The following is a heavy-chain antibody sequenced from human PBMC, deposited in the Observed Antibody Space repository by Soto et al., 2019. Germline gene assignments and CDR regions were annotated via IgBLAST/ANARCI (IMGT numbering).Heavy chain of an antibody. CDR2: INPSGGST. D-gene: IGHD5-12*01. Sequence: GASVKVSGKASGYTFTSYYMHWVRHAPGQGLEWMGIINPSGGSTSYAQKFQGRVTMTRDTSTSTVYMELSSLRSEDTAVYYCARARGEEMATIAPPHFGYWGQGTLVTVSS. CDR3: ARARGEEMATIAPPHFGY. J-gene: IGHJ4*02. V-gene: IGHV1-46*01. CDR1: GYTFTSYY.